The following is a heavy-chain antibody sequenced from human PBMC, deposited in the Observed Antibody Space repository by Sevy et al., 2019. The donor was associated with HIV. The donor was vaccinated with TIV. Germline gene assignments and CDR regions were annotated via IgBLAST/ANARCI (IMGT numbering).Heavy chain of an antibody. D-gene: IGHD2-2*01. Sequence: ASVKVSCKTFGYTFKTYGISWVRQAPGQGLEWMGWISAYSGDTNFAQKFQGRVTMTTETSTGTAYMELSSLRSDDTAVYFCARDKPQGVVIIPGSMWGGVDYWGQGTVVTVSS. V-gene: IGHV1-18*01. CDR3: ARDKPQGVVIIPGSMWGGVDY. CDR1: GYTFKTYG. CDR2: ISAYSGDT. J-gene: IGHJ4*02.